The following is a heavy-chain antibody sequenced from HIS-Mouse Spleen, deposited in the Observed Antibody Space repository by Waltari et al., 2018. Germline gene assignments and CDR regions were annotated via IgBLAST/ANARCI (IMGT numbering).Heavy chain of an antibody. D-gene: IGHD6-6*01. CDR3: ARGSSSFPDY. CDR1: GLPFSSES. CDR2: ISSSSSYI. J-gene: IGHJ4*02. Sequence: EVQLVESGGGLVKPGGSVRLSGAASGLPFSSESMHWVRQAPGKGLEWVSSISSSSSYIYYADSVKGRFTISRDNAKNSLYLQMNSLRAEDTAVYYCARGSSSFPDYWGQGTLVTVSS. V-gene: IGHV3-21*01.